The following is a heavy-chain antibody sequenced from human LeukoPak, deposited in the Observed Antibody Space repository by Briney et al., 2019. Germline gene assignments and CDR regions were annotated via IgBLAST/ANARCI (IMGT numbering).Heavy chain of an antibody. D-gene: IGHD3-22*01. CDR3: ASSFVVTTDY. V-gene: IGHV3-43D*03. Sequence: PGGSLRLSCAASGFPFDDYAMHWVRLARGKGLEWVSLISWDGVSTYYADSVKGRFTISRDNAKNSLYLQMNSLRAEDTAVYYCASSFVVTTDYWGQGTLVTVSS. CDR1: GFPFDDYA. J-gene: IGHJ4*02. CDR2: ISWDGVST.